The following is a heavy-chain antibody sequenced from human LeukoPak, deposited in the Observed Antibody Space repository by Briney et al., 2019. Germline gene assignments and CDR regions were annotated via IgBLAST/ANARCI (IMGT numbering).Heavy chain of an antibody. V-gene: IGHV3-53*05. J-gene: IGHJ3*02. CDR2: IYSGGST. Sequence: GGSLRLSCAASGFTVSSNYMSWVRQAPGKGLEWVSVIYSGGSTYYADSVKGRFTISRDNSKNCLYLQMNSLRTEDTALYYCAKARTTLQIVDGAFDIWGQGTMVTVSS. CDR1: GFTVSSNY. D-gene: IGHD1/OR15-1a*01. CDR3: AKARTTLQIVDGAFDI.